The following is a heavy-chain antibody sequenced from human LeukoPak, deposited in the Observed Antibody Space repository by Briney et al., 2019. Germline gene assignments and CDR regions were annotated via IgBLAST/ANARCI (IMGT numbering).Heavy chain of an antibody. D-gene: IGHD6-13*01. J-gene: IGHJ6*03. V-gene: IGHV1-2*02. CDR2: INPNSGGT. Sequence: ASVKVSCKASGYTFTGYYMHWVRQAPGQELEWMGWINPNSGGTNYAQKFQGRVTMTRDTSISTAYMELSRLRSDDTAVYYCARDIAAAGTYYYYYMDVWGKGTTVTVSS. CDR3: ARDIAAAGTYYYYYMDV. CDR1: GYTFTGYY.